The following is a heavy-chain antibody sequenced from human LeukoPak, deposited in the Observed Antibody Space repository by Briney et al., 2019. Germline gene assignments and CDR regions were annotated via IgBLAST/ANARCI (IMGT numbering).Heavy chain of an antibody. CDR3: ARGGRFCSGGACYGWYSDL. D-gene: IGHD2-21*02. CDR2: IRQEGSEK. CDR1: GFTFSNYW. V-gene: IGHV3-7*01. Sequence: GGSLRLSCAASGFTFSNYWMTWVRQAPGKGLEWVANIRQEGSEKHYVDSVRGRFTISRDNGKNSLYLQLNSLRDEDTAVYYCARGGRFCSGGACYGWYSDLWGRGTLVTVSS. J-gene: IGHJ2*01.